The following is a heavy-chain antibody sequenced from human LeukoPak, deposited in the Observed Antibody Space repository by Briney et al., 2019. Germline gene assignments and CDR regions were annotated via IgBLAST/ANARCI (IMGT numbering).Heavy chain of an antibody. D-gene: IGHD4-11*01. CDR1: GGSISSSSYY. Sequence: SETLSLTCTVSGGSISSSSYYWGWIRQPPGKGLEWIGSIYYSGSTYYNPSLKSRVTISVDTSKNQFSLKLSSVTAADTAVYYCARADYSNDHGMDVWGQGTTVTVSS. CDR2: IYYSGST. J-gene: IGHJ6*02. V-gene: IGHV4-39*01. CDR3: ARADYSNDHGMDV.